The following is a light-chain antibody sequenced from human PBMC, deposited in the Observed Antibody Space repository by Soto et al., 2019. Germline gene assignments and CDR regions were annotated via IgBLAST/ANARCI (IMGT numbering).Light chain of an antibody. CDR2: GAS. J-gene: IGKJ1*01. CDR3: QQYGSSPVT. V-gene: IGKV3-20*01. Sequence: ENVLTQSPGTLSLSPGARATLSCRASQSVGRNYLAWFQQKSGQAPRLVIYGASSRAAGIPDRFSGSGSGTDFTLTISRLEPEDFAVYYCQQYGSSPVTFGQGTKVDIK. CDR1: QSVGRNY.